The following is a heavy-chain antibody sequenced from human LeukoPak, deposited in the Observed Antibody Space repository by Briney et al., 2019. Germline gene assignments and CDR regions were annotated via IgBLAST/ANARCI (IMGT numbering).Heavy chain of an antibody. Sequence: GGSLRLSCVASGFTFDDYAMHWVRQAPGKGLEWVAGINWNSVSAVYADSLKGRLTISRDNAKNTLYLQMSGLRVEDTAVYYCAKQAFGDYLYYFDHWGQGTLVTVSS. CDR2: INWNSVSA. V-gene: IGHV3-9*01. J-gene: IGHJ4*02. CDR1: GFTFDDYA. D-gene: IGHD4-17*01. CDR3: AKQAFGDYLYYFDH.